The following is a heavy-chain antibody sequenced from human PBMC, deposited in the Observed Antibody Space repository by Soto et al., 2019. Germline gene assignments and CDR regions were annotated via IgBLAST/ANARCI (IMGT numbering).Heavy chain of an antibody. CDR1: GFIFSEYE. V-gene: IGHV3-48*03. Sequence: GGSLRLSCEVSGFIFSEYEFNWVRQAPGKGLEWVSYIGKNGRDIYDADSVKGRFTISRDDDKGTLYLEMNSLRVEDTAVYYCARESEDLTSNFDYWGQGTLVTVSS. CDR2: IGKNGRDI. J-gene: IGHJ4*02. CDR3: ARESEDLTSNFDY.